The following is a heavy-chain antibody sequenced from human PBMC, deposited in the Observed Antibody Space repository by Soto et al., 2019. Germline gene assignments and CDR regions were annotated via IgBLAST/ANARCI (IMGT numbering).Heavy chain of an antibody. CDR2: ISGNGGST. CDR1: GFTFSSCA. V-gene: IGHV3-23*01. J-gene: IGHJ4*02. CDR3: ATEPVPGTINY. D-gene: IGHD6-19*01. Sequence: PGGSLRLCCAASGFTFSSCAMSWVRQAPGKGLEWVSTISGNGGSTYYADSVKGRFTISRDNSKNTLYLQMNSLRAENTAVYYCATEPVPGTINYWGQGARVTVAS.